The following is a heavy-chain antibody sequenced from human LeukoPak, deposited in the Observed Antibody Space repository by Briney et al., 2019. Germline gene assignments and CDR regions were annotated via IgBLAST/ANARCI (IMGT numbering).Heavy chain of an antibody. CDR2: ISAYNGNT. J-gene: IGHJ5*02. V-gene: IGHV1-18*01. Sequence: ASVTVSCTASGYTFTSYGISWVRQAPGQGLEWMGWISAYNGNTNYAQKLQGRVTMTTDTSTSTAYMELRSLRSDDTAVYYCARDYDFWSGLNWFDPWGQGTLVTVSS. CDR3: ARDYDFWSGLNWFDP. D-gene: IGHD3-3*01. CDR1: GYTFTSYG.